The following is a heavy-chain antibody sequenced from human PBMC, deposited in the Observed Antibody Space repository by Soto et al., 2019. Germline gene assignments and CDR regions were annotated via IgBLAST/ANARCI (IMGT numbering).Heavy chain of an antibody. Sequence: EVQLLESGGGLVQPGGSLRLSCAASGFTFSNYAMNWVRQAPGKGLEWVSAISNSFSDGNTHYAESVKGRFTISRDNDKNTVFLEMNSLRAEDTAVYYCAKVFSPERGNYFDYWGQGTLVTVSS. CDR3: AKVFSPERGNYFDY. D-gene: IGHD1-1*01. V-gene: IGHV3-23*01. J-gene: IGHJ4*02. CDR1: GFTFSNYA. CDR2: ISNSFSDGNT.